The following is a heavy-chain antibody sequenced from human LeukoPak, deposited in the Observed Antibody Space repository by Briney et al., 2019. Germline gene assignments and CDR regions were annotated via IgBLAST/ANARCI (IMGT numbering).Heavy chain of an antibody. CDR2: LHTSGSGSA. Sequence: KPSETLSLTCTVSGGSITGYHWSWIRQSAGKGLEWIGRLHTSGSGSATFNPSLQSRVTVSIGKSKNQFSLNLISVTAADTAVYYCAREPAGVPEYYFDYWGQGTLVTVSS. V-gene: IGHV4-4*07. CDR3: AREPAGVPEYYFDY. CDR1: GGSITGYH. J-gene: IGHJ4*02.